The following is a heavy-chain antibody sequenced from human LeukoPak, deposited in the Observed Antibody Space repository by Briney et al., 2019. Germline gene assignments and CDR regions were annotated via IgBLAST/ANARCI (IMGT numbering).Heavy chain of an antibody. Sequence: SETLSLTCTVSGGSISSYYWSWIRQPPGKGLEWIGYIYYSGSTNYNPSLKSRVTISVDTSKNQFSLKLSSVTAAATAVYYCARAAYSSGWYRNYYYYYYMDVWGKGTTVTISS. D-gene: IGHD6-19*01. CDR1: GGSISSYY. J-gene: IGHJ6*03. V-gene: IGHV4-59*01. CDR3: ARAAYSSGWYRNYYYYYYMDV. CDR2: IYYSGST.